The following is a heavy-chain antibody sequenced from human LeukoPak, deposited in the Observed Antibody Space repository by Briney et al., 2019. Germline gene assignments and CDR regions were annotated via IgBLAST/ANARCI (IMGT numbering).Heavy chain of an antibody. CDR1: GFTFRNYG. CDR2: IRDDGSNT. J-gene: IGHJ5*02. Sequence: GGSLSLSCGASGFTFRNYGMHWVRQAPGRGLDWVAFIRDDGSNTYYANSVKGRFTISRDNSKNTLYLQMNSLRAEDTAVYYCARYSSGSSDWFDPWGQGTLVTVSS. D-gene: IGHD6-19*01. CDR3: ARYSSGSSDWFDP. V-gene: IGHV3-30*02.